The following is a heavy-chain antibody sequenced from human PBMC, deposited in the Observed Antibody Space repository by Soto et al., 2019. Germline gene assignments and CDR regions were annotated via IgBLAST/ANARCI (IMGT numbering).Heavy chain of an antibody. CDR1: GASISSEISY. CDR3: AKGPLGDSLTGYYVPYAPFDY. V-gene: IGHV4-39*02. J-gene: IGHJ4*02. Sequence: SETLSLTCTVSGASISSEISYWGWIRQPPGGGLAWIGSIYYNGNTYYNPSLQSRLTIAVNTSKNQFSLKLRAVTAADTAVYYCAKGPLGDSLTGYYVPYAPFDYWGQGTLVTVSS. D-gene: IGHD3-9*01. CDR2: IYYNGNT.